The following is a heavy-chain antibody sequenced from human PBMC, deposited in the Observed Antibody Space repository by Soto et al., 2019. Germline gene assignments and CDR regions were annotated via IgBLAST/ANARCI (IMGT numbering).Heavy chain of an antibody. Sequence: SETLSLTCTVSGGSISSGDYYWSWIRQPPGKGLEWIGYIYYSGSTYYNPPLKSRVTISVDTSKNQFSLKLSSVTAADTAVYYCVRQWGGWELQHNWFDPWGPGTLVTVSS. J-gene: IGHJ5*02. CDR1: GGSISSGDYY. CDR3: VRQWGGWELQHNWFDP. CDR2: IYYSGST. D-gene: IGHD2-15*01. V-gene: IGHV4-30-4*01.